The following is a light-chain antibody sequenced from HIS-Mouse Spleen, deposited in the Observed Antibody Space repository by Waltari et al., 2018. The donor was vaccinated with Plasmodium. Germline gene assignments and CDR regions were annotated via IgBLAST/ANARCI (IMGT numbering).Light chain of an antibody. CDR2: KAS. CDR3: QQYNSYSWT. V-gene: IGKV1-5*03. Sequence: IWMTQSPSLLSASTGDRVTITCRASQSISSRLAWYQQKPGKAPKLLIYKASSLESGVPSRFSGSGSGTEFTLTISSLQPDDFATYYCQQYNSYSWTFGQGTKVEIK. CDR1: QSISSR. J-gene: IGKJ1*01.